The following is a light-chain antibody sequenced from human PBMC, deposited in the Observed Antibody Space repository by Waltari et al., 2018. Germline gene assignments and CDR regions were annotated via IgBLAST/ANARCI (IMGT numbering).Light chain of an antibody. CDR1: SSDVGGYNY. Sequence: QSALTQPPSASGSPGQSVTISCTGTSSDVGGYNYVPWYQQRPGKAPKLMIYEVNERPSGVPDRFSGSKSGNTASLTVSGLQAEDEADYYCSSYADSNNLLFGGGTKLTVL. CDR2: EVN. J-gene: IGLJ2*01. V-gene: IGLV2-8*01. CDR3: SSYADSNNLL.